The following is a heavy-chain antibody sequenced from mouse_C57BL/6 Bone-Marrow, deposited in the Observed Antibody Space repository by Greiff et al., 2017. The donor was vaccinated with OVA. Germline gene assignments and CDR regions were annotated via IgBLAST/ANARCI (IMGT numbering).Heavy chain of an antibody. V-gene: IGHV1-81*01. CDR3: ARRWGLPWYFDV. CDR1: GYTFTSYG. CDR2: IYPRSGNT. D-gene: IGHD2-4*01. Sequence: LVESGAELARPGASVKLSCKASGYTFTSYGISWVKQRTGQGLEWIGEIYPRSGNTYYNEKFKGKATLTADKSSSTAYMELRSLTSEDSAVSFCARRWGLPWYFDVWGTGTTVTVSS. J-gene: IGHJ1*03.